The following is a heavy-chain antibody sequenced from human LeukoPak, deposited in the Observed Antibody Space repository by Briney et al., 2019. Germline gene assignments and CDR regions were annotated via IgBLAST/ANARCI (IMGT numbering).Heavy chain of an antibody. CDR3: AREFYGDYRGYFDY. D-gene: IGHD4-17*01. V-gene: IGHV1-8*03. CDR2: MNPNSGNT. Sequence: ASVKVSCKASGYTFTNYDINWVRQATGQGLEWMGWMNPNSGNTDYAQKFQGRVTITRNISISTACMEVSSLRSEDTAMYYCAREFYGDYRGYFDYWGQGTLVTVSS. CDR1: GYTFTNYD. J-gene: IGHJ4*02.